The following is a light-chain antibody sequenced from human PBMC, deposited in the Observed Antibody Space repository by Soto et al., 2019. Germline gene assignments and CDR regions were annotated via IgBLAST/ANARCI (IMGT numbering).Light chain of an antibody. Sequence: QSVLTQPASVSGSPGQSITFSCTGTSGDVGSYNLVSWYQQHPGKAPKLMIYEGSKRPSGVSNRFSGSKSGNTASLTISGLQAEDEADYYCCSYARSSTHVVFGGGTKLTVL. V-gene: IGLV2-23*01. CDR3: CSYARSSTHVV. CDR1: SGDVGSYNL. CDR2: EGS. J-gene: IGLJ2*01.